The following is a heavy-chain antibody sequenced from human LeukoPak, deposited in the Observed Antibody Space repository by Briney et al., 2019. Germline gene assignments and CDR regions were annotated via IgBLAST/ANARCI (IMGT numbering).Heavy chain of an antibody. CDR3: ADKGIAAAGTN. V-gene: IGHV3-30*03. Sequence: GGSLRLSCAASGFTFNTYGMHWVRQAPGKGLEWVAVISYDGSSEYYADSVKGRFTISRDNSKNTLYLQMNSLRPEDTAVYYCADKGIAAAGTNWGQGTLVTVSS. CDR2: ISYDGSSE. CDR1: GFTFNTYG. D-gene: IGHD6-13*01. J-gene: IGHJ4*02.